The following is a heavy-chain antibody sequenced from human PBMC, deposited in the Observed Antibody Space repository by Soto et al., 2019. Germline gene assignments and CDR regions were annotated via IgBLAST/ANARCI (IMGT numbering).Heavy chain of an antibody. CDR1: GGAFNGYY. CDR2: INHSGTV. J-gene: IGHJ4*02. Sequence: QVHLQQWGAGLLKPSETLSLTCAVNGGAFNGYYWTWIRQSPGKGLQWIGEINHSGTVDYNPSLKSRVTFSIDTSTKQFSLTLTSVTAADTAVYYCARAGAALVRGSIGGFDYWGQGTLVTVSS. D-gene: IGHD3-10*01. V-gene: IGHV4-34*01. CDR3: ARAGAALVRGSIGGFDY.